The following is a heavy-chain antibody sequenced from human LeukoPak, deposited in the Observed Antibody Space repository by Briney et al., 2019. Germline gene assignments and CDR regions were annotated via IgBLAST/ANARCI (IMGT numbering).Heavy chain of an antibody. CDR1: GYTFTGYY. J-gene: IGHJ4*02. V-gene: IGHV1-2*02. D-gene: IGHD1-26*01. CDR3: ARGNGMGYYGGSGYFDY. CDR2: LNPKRGGT. Sequence: GASVKVSCKASGYTFTGYYMHWVRQAPGQGLEWMGWLNPKRGGTNYAQKFQGRVTMTRDTSITTAYMELSRLTSDDTAVYYCARGNGMGYYGGSGYFDYWGQGTLVTVSS.